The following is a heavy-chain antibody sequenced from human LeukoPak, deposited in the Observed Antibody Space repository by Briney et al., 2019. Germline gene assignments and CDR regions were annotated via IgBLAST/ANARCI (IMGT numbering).Heavy chain of an antibody. D-gene: IGHD3-22*01. V-gene: IGHV4-4*09. CDR2: IYNDGSS. CDR1: GDSISSSY. J-gene: IGHJ4*02. CDR3: ARLEGYYSYYFDY. Sequence: SETLSLTCTVSGDSISSSYRSWIRQPPGTGLEWIAYIYNDGSSKYNPSLKSRVTISVDTSKNQFSLKLSSVTAADTAVYYCARLEGYYSYYFDYWGQGALVTVSS.